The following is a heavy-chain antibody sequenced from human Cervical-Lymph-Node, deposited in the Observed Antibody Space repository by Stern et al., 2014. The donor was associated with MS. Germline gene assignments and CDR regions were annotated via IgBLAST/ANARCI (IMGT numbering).Heavy chain of an antibody. CDR3: ARRLYYYAPFDP. V-gene: IGHV5-51*01. Sequence: VQLVESGAEVKKPGESLKISCKGSGYSFTSYWIGWVRQMPGKGLEWMGIIYPGDSDTRSSPSFHGQVTISADKSSSAAYLQWSSLKASDTAMYYCARRLYYYAPFDPWGQGTLVTVSS. CDR1: GYSFTSYW. CDR2: IYPGDSDT. J-gene: IGHJ5*02. D-gene: IGHD3-10*01.